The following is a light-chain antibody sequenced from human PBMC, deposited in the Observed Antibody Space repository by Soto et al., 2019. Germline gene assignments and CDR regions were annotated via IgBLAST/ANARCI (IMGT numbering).Light chain of an antibody. Sequence: IQMTQSPSSLSASLGDRVTITCRASQGIGNTLAWYQQQPGKVPKLLIFGASTLQSGVPSRFSGSGSGTDFTLTISSLQPEDVATYYCQKYNSAPLTFGGGTKVDIK. CDR2: GAS. CDR3: QKYNSAPLT. CDR1: QGIGNT. J-gene: IGKJ4*01. V-gene: IGKV1-27*01.